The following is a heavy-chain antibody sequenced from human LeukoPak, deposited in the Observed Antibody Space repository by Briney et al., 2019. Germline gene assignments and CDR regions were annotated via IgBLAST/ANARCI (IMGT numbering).Heavy chain of an antibody. CDR3: AKDMMVVVTHDAFDI. V-gene: IGHV3-23*01. Sequence: GGSLRLSCAASGFTFCSFAMSWLRQAPGQGLEWGSAICGSGGSTCSAAPVKGRYTISRHNSKSTLYLQMTSLRAEETAVYYCAKDMMVVVTHDAFDIWGQGTMVTVSS. CDR1: GFTFCSFA. D-gene: IGHD3-22*01. J-gene: IGHJ3*02. CDR2: ICGSGGST.